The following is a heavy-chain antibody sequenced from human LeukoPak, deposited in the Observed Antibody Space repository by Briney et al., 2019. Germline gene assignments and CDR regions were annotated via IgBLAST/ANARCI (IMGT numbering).Heavy chain of an antibody. CDR1: GYSFSDYH. J-gene: IGHJ3*02. D-gene: IGHD4-17*01. V-gene: IGHV1-2*02. Sequence: GASVKVSCKASGYSFSDYHINWVRQASGQGPEWMGWINPNNGDTDYAKAVQGRVTMTRDTSISTAYMELNRLRSDDTAVYYCARGVTTYDAFDIWGQGTMVTVSS. CDR2: INPNNGDT. CDR3: ARGVTTYDAFDI.